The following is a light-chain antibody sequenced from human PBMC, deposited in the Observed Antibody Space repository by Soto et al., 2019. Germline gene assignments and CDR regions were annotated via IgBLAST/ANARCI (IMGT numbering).Light chain of an antibody. CDR2: GAS. Sequence: EIVLTQSPGTLSLSPGERATLSCRASQSVSSSFIAWYQQKPGQAPRLLIYGASNRATGIPDRFSGSGSGTDFTLTISRLEPEDFVVYYCHQYGNSPSWTFGQGTKVEVK. J-gene: IGKJ1*01. CDR3: HQYGNSPSWT. V-gene: IGKV3-20*01. CDR1: QSVSSSF.